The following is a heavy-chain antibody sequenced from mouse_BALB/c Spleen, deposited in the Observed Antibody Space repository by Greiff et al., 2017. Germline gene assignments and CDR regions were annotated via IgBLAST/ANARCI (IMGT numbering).Heavy chain of an antibody. CDR3: TDYDPRRGFAY. J-gene: IGHJ3*01. CDR2: IYPSDSYT. CDR1: GYTFTSYW. D-gene: IGHD2-4*01. V-gene: IGHV1-69*02. Sequence: QVQLQQPGAELVRPGASVKLSCKASGYTFTSYWINWVKQRPGQGLEWIGNIYPSDSYTNYNQKFKDKATLTVDKSSSPAYMQLSSPTSEDSAVYYCTDYDPRRGFAYWGQGTLVTVSA.